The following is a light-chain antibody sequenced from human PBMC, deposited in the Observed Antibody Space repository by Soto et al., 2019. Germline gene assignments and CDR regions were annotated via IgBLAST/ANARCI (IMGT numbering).Light chain of an antibody. Sequence: DIQMTQTPSSLSASVGDRVTITCRASQSISKYVNWYQHKPGKAPTVLIHAASSLQSGVPSRFSGSGSGTDFFLTISSLQPEDFAVYYCQQSHSKPLTFGGGSKADI. V-gene: IGKV1-39*01. CDR2: AAS. CDR1: QSISKY. J-gene: IGKJ4*01. CDR3: QQSHSKPLT.